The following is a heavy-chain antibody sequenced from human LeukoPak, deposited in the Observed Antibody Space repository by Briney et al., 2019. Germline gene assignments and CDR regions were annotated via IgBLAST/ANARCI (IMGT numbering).Heavy chain of an antibody. J-gene: IGHJ3*02. Sequence: GGSLRLSCAASGFTFSSYAMHWVRQAPGKGLEWVAVISYDGSNKYYADSVKGRFTISRDNAKNSLYLQMNSLRAEDTAVYYCAKVLREVQDAFDIWGQGTMVTVSS. CDR3: AKVLREVQDAFDI. D-gene: IGHD3-16*01. CDR2: ISYDGSNK. V-gene: IGHV3-30*04. CDR1: GFTFSSYA.